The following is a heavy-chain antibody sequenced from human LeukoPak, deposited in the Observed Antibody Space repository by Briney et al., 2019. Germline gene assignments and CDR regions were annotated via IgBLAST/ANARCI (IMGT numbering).Heavy chain of an antibody. CDR3: ARRHYFDSSGTYYFDY. J-gene: IGHJ4*02. CDR1: GGSISSYY. CDR2: IYYSGST. D-gene: IGHD3-22*01. Sequence: PSETLSLTCTVSGGSISSYYWSWIRQPPGKGLEWIGYIYYSGSTNYNPSLKSRVTISVDTSKNRFSLKLRSVTAADTAVYYCARRHYFDSSGTYYFDYWGQGTLVTVSS. V-gene: IGHV4-59*08.